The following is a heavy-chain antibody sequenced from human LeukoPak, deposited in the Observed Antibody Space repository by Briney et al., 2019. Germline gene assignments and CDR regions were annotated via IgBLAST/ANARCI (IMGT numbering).Heavy chain of an antibody. Sequence: GGSLRLSCVASAFTFSSYSMNWVRQAPGKGLEWVSYISGSSNTIHYADSVKGRFTISRDNAKNSLYLQMSSLRAEDTAVYYCARDLYSGSYNGVNYWGQGTLVTVSS. V-gene: IGHV3-48*04. CDR2: ISGSSNTI. J-gene: IGHJ4*02. CDR3: ARDLYSGSYNGVNY. D-gene: IGHD1-26*01. CDR1: AFTFSSYS.